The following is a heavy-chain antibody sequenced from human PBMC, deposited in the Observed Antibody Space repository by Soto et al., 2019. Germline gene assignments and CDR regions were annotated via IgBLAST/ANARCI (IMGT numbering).Heavy chain of an antibody. CDR2: ISGSGGST. D-gene: IGHD2-15*01. CDR3: AKDGGYCSGGSCLDYYYYYYMDV. CDR1: GFTFSSYA. Sequence: GGSLRLSCAASGFTFSSYAMSWVRQAPGKGLEWVSAISGSGGSTYYDDSVKGRFTISRDNSKNTLYLQMNSLRAEDTAVYYCAKDGGYCSGGSCLDYYYYYYMDVWGKGTTVTVSS. J-gene: IGHJ6*03. V-gene: IGHV3-23*01.